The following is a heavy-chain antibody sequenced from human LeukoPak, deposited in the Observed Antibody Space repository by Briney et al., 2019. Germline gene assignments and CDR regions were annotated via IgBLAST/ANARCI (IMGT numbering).Heavy chain of an antibody. CDR3: ARDSYYDSSGYYPDDAFDI. V-gene: IGHV3-33*01. Sequence: GRSLRLSCAASGFTFSSYGMHWVRQAPGKGLEWVAVIWYDGSNKYYADSVKGRFTISRDNSKNTLYLQMNSLRAEDTAVYYCARDSYYDSSGYYPDDAFDIWGQGTMVTVSS. CDR1: GFTFSSYG. D-gene: IGHD3-22*01. CDR2: IWYDGSNK. J-gene: IGHJ3*02.